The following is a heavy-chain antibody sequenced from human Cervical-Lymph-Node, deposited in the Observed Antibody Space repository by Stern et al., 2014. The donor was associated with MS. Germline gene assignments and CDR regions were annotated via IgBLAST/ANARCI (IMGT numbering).Heavy chain of an antibody. CDR1: GGTFSTYA. CDR3: ARDQRHTNSGSFAFDI. Sequence: QLVQSGAEVKKPGSSVKVSCKASGGTFSTYAINWVRQAPGQGLEWMGGIIPIIGTANYAHNFQGKVTITADESKKTVYMEMSSLRSEDTAVYYCARDQRHTNSGSFAFDIWGQGTMVIVSS. D-gene: IGHD3-10*01. V-gene: IGHV1-69*01. CDR2: IIPIIGTA. J-gene: IGHJ3*02.